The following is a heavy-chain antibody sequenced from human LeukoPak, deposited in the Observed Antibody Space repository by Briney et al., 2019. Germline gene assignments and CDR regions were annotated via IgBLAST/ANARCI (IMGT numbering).Heavy chain of an antibody. V-gene: IGHV4-31*03. Sequence: SETLSLTCNVSGDSISSGGYYWTWIRQHPGKGLEWIGYIYNSGSTYYNPSLNSRATISIDTSKNQFSLTLTSMTAADTAIYFCARENTKAGSSSWCLDYWGQGTLVTVSS. CDR3: ARENTKAGSSSWCLDY. CDR2: IYNSGST. J-gene: IGHJ4*02. D-gene: IGHD6-13*01. CDR1: GDSISSGGYY.